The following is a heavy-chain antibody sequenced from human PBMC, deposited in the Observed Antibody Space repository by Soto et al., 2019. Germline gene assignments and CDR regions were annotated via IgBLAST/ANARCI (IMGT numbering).Heavy chain of an antibody. Sequence: GGSLRLSCAASGFIFSSYGMHWVRQAPGKGLEWVAVISYDGSDKYFTDSVKGRFTISRDNSKNTVYLQMSSLRVEDTAVYYCVKGEYYYDSSGYYPFDYWGQGTLVTVSS. CDR2: ISYDGSDK. D-gene: IGHD3-22*01. CDR3: VKGEYYYDSSGYYPFDY. V-gene: IGHV3-30*18. J-gene: IGHJ4*02. CDR1: GFIFSSYG.